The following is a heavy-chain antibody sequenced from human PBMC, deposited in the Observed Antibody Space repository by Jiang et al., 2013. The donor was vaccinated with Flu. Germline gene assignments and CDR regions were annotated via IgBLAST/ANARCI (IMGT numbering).Heavy chain of an antibody. CDR3: ARDILAARSPYGMDV. CDR1: TFSSYE. J-gene: IGHJ6*02. Sequence: TFSSYEMNWVRQAPGKGLEWVSYISSSGSTIYYADSVKGRFTISRDNAKNSLYLQMNSLRAEDTAVYYCARDILAARSPYGMDVWGQGTTVTVSS. V-gene: IGHV3-48*03. D-gene: IGHD6-6*01. CDR2: ISSSGSTI.